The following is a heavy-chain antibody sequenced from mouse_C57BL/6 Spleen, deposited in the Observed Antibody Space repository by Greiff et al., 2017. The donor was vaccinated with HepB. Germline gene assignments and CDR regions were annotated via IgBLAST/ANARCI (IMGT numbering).Heavy chain of an antibody. Sequence: VQLQQSGAELVRPGASVKLSCKASGYTFTDYYINWVKQRPGQGLEWIARIYPGSGNTYYNEKFKGKATLTAEKSSSTAYMQLSSLTSEDSAVYFWARGIYGSSPFDYWGQGTTLTVSS. CDR2: IYPGSGNT. J-gene: IGHJ2*01. CDR3: ARGIYGSSPFDY. V-gene: IGHV1-76*01. D-gene: IGHD1-1*01. CDR1: GYTFTDYY.